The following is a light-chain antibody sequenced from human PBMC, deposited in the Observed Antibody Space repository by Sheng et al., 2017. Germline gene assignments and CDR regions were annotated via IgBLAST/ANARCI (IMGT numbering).Light chain of an antibody. J-gene: IGKJ4*01. V-gene: IGKV3-15*01. CDR1: QSVSNN. CDR2: GAS. Sequence: EKVMTQSPATLSVSPGERATLSCRASQSVSNNLAWYQQKPGQAPRLLIYGASTRATGIPARFSGSGSGTDFTLTISSLQSEDFAVYYCQQRSNWPPLTFGGGTKVEIK. CDR3: QQRSNWPPLT.